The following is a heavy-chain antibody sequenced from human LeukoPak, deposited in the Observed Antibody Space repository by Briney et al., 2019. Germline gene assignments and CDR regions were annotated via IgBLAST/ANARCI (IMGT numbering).Heavy chain of an antibody. V-gene: IGHV1-2*02. D-gene: IGHD2-15*01. CDR2: INPGSGDT. J-gene: IGHJ6*04. Sequence: ASVKVSCKASGYTFTGYFMHWVRQAPGQGLEWMGWINPGSGDTKYAQKFQGRVTVTRDTSISTAYMELSRLRSDDTAVCYCSRGVVVAADPTDVWGKGTTVTVSS. CDR1: GYTFTGYF. CDR3: SRGVVVAADPTDV.